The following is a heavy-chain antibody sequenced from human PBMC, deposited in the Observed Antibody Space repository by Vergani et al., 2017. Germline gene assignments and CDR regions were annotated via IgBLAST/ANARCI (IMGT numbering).Heavy chain of an antibody. CDR1: GGSISSENW. D-gene: IGHD2-15*01. J-gene: IGHJ6*02. CDR2: IHHYGST. CDR3: VRDLGRGYCSTTLCFGMDL. Sequence: QVQLQESGPGLVKPPGTLSLICAVSGGSISSENWWSWIRQSPGKGLDWIGEIHHYGSTNYNPSLKSRVTIYLDKSKNQFSLTLSSVTAADTAVYYCVRDLGRGYCSTTLCFGMDLWGQGTTVTVS. V-gene: IGHV4-4*03.